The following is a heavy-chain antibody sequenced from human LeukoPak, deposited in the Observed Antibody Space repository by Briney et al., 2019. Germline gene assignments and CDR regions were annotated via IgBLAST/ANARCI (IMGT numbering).Heavy chain of an antibody. Sequence: GGSLRLSCAASGFTFSSYAMSWVRQAPGKGLEWVSAISGSGGSTYYADSVKGRFTISGDNPKNTLYLQMNSLKTEDTAVYYCTTDGSSGWYEGTGAFDIWGQGTMVTVSS. CDR2: ISGSGGST. CDR3: TTDGSSGWYEGTGAFDI. D-gene: IGHD6-19*01. V-gene: IGHV3-23*01. CDR1: GFTFSSYA. J-gene: IGHJ3*02.